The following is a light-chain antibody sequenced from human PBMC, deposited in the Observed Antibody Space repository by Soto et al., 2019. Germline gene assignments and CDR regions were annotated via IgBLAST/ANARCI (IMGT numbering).Light chain of an antibody. CDR1: QDISNY. CDR3: QQYDNLPIT. J-gene: IGKJ5*01. Sequence: DIQMTQSPSSLSASVGDRVTITCQASQDISNYLNWSQQKPGKAPTLLIYDASNLEAGVPTRFSGSGSGTHFTFTINSLQPEDIATYYCQQYDNLPITFGQGTRLDI. V-gene: IGKV1-33*01. CDR2: DAS.